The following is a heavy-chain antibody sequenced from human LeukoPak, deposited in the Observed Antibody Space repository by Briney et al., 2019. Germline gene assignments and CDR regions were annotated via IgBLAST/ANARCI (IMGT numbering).Heavy chain of an antibody. CDR1: GYTLTELS. J-gene: IGHJ4*02. V-gene: IGHV1-24*01. CDR3: ATVFRPLVVFYDDSSGYQFFAY. D-gene: IGHD3-22*01. Sequence: GASVKVSCKVSGYTLTELSMHWVRQAPGKGLEWMGGFYPEDGETIYAQKFQGRVTMTEDTSTDTAYMELSSLRCEDTAVYYCATVFRPLVVFYDDSSGYQFFAYWGQGTLVTVSS. CDR2: FYPEDGET.